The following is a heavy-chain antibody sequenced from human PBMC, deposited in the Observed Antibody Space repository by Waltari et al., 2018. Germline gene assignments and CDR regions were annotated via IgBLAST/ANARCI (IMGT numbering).Heavy chain of an antibody. CDR3: VKGGPAPFVNMYYFDY. CDR1: GFTVSSTY. J-gene: IGHJ4*02. Sequence: EVHLVESGGGLIQPGGSLRLSCAVSGFTVSSTYMGWVRQAPGKGLEWVSVVHAGDTYYADSVKGRFTISRDDSKNTLFLQMNTLSAEDTALYYCVKGGPAPFVNMYYFDYWGQGTLVTVSS. CDR2: VHAGDT. V-gene: IGHV3-53*01. D-gene: IGHD3-16*01.